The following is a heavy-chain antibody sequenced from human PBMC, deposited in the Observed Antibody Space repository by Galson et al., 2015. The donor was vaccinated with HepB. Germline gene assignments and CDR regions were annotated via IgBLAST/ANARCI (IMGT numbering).Heavy chain of an antibody. V-gene: IGHV3-23*01. Sequence: SLRLACAASGFTFSSYAMSWVRQAPGKGLEGVSAISGSGGSTYYADSAKGRFTISRDNSKNTLYLQMNSLRAEDTAVYYCAKGVLVLIGGGYYSDYWGQGTLVTVSS. CDR3: AKGVLVLIGGGYYSDY. D-gene: IGHD6-13*01. CDR1: GFTFSSYA. CDR2: ISGSGGST. J-gene: IGHJ4*02.